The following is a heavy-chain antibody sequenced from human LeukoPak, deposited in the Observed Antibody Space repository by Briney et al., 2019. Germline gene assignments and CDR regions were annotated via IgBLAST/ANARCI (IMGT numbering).Heavy chain of an antibody. CDR2: ISGSGGST. Sequence: QSWGSLRLSCVASGFTFSTYGMSWVRQVPGKGLEWVSAISGSGGSTYYADSVKGRFTISRDNSKNTLYLQMNSLRAEDTAVYYCAKDGGEYYDILTGYYPRLYYMDVWGKGTTVTISS. J-gene: IGHJ6*03. D-gene: IGHD3-9*01. CDR1: GFTFSTYG. V-gene: IGHV3-23*01. CDR3: AKDGGEYYDILTGYYPRLYYMDV.